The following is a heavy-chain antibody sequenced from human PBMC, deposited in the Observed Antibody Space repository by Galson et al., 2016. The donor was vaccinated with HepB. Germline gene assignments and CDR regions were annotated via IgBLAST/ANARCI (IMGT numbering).Heavy chain of an antibody. V-gene: IGHV4-59*01. Sequence: SETLSPTCTVSGGSISPYFWSWIRRPPGKGLEWIAYIYFSGPTNSNPSLKSRVTISLDTSKGQFSLKVTSVTAADSAVYYCARSYGGYAFDIWGQGTMVTVSS. CDR2: IYFSGPT. CDR3: ARSYGGYAFDI. CDR1: GGSISPYF. D-gene: IGHD4-23*01. J-gene: IGHJ3*02.